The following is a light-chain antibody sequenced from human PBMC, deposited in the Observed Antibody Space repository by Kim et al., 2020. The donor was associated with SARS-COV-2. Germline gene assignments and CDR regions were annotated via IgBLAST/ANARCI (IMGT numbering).Light chain of an antibody. CDR2: GAS. CDR1: QYISNY. J-gene: IGKJ4*01. V-gene: IGKV3D-15*01. Sequence: EIVMTQSPATLSVSPGERATLSCRASQYISNYLAWYQVKPGQPPRLLIYGASARATGVTARYSGGESGTEFTLTISSLQSEDFAVYYCQQYNDWPLLTFGGGTKVDIK. CDR3: QQYNDWPLLT.